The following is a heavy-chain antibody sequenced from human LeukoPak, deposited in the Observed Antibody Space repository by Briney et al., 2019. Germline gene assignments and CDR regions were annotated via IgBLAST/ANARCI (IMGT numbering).Heavy chain of an antibody. V-gene: IGHV3-21*01. J-gene: IGHJ4*02. Sequence: GGSLRLSCAASGFTFNTYWMHWVRQAPGKGLEWVSSISSSSSYIYYADSVKGRFTISRDNAKNSLYLQMNSLRAEDTAAYYCAREKVGATTPQFDYWGQGTLVTVSS. D-gene: IGHD1-26*01. CDR3: AREKVGATTPQFDY. CDR1: GFTFNTYW. CDR2: ISSSSSYI.